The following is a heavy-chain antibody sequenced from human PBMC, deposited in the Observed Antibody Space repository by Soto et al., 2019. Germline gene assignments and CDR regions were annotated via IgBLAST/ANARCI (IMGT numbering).Heavy chain of an antibody. D-gene: IGHD2-21*02. CDR2: VKTTGDTT. V-gene: IGHV3-23*04. Sequence: EVQLVESGGALVQPGGSLTLSCAASGFAFFSHVMSWVRQAPGKGLEWVSTVKTTGDTTFYAGPVKGRFTASRDDSKSTLFLHMYSLRVEDTATYYCTKDVTGDVGAGYWGQGTPVTVSS. CDR1: GFAFFSHV. CDR3: TKDVTGDVGAGY. J-gene: IGHJ4*02.